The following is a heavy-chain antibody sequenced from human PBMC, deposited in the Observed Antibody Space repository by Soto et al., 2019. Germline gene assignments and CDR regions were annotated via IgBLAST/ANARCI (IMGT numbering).Heavy chain of an antibody. CDR3: ARGWYATS. D-gene: IGHD6-19*01. V-gene: IGHV4-61*08. J-gene: IGHJ4*02. CDR2: IDHRVIT. CDR1: GASVITGEHS. Sequence: QVQMQESGPGLVKPSETLSLTSTVSGASVITGEHSWSWIRQPPGKGLEWIGYIDHRVITRYNSSLKSRVAISRDSSRNKFSLKVNYVTAADTAVYYCARGWYATSWGQGTLVTVSS.